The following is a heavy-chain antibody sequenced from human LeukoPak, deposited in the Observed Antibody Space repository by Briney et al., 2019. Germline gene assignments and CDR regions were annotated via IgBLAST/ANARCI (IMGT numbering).Heavy chain of an antibody. Sequence: GGSLRLSCAASGFTFSSYAMSWVRQAPGKGLEWVSAISGSGGSTYYADSVKGRFTISRDNSKNTLYLQMNSLRAEDTAVYYCAKTENYDFWSGYCALCWGQGTLVTVSS. CDR3: AKTENYDFWSGYCALC. J-gene: IGHJ4*02. CDR1: GFTFSSYA. CDR2: ISGSGGST. V-gene: IGHV3-23*01. D-gene: IGHD3-3*01.